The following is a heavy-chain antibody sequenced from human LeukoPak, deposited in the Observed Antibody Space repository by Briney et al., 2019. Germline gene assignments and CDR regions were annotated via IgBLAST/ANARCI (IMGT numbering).Heavy chain of an antibody. CDR1: GFTFSSYA. Sequence: GGSLRLSCAASGFTFSSYAMSWVRQAPGKGLEWVSAISGSGDSTYYADSVKGRFSISRDNSKNTLYLQMNSLRAEDTAVYYCAKDTRAWAVYWDFAFDIWGQGTMVTVPS. CDR2: ISGSGDST. CDR3: AKDTRAWAVYWDFAFDI. J-gene: IGHJ3*02. D-gene: IGHD2-8*02. V-gene: IGHV3-23*01.